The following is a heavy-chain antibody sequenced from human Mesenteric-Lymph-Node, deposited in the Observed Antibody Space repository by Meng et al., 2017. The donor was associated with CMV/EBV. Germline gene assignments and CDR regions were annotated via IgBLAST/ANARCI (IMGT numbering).Heavy chain of an antibody. Sequence: GESLKISCVASGFTFNSHWIHWVRQTPGKGLVWVSVISDSGGSTYYADSVKGRFTISRDNSKKMVYLQMNSLRAEDTAVYYCAKYTLTTFLVGHNFDSWGQGTLVTVSS. D-gene: IGHD4-11*01. CDR1: GFTFNSHW. CDR3: AKYTLTTFLVGHNFDS. CDR2: ISDSGGST. J-gene: IGHJ4*02. V-gene: IGHV3-23*01.